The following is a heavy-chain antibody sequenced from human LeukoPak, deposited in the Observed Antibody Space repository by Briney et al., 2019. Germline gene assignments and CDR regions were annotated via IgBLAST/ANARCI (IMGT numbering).Heavy chain of an antibody. V-gene: IGHV3-23*01. CDR1: GFTFSAYG. D-gene: IGHD4-17*01. J-gene: IGHJ3*02. Sequence: GGSLRLSCAASGFTFSAYGVTWVRQAPGKGLEWVSSMGVSGDNVHYADSVKGRFAISRDNSKNTLYLQMNSLRAEDAAVYYCAKDPNGNYVGAFDTWGQGTMVIVSS. CDR3: AKDPNGNYVGAFDT. CDR2: MGVSGDNV.